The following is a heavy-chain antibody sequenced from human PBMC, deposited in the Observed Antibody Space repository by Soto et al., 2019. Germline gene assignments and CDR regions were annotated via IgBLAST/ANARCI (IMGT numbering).Heavy chain of an antibody. V-gene: IGHV1-3*01. CDR1: GYTFTSYA. D-gene: IGHD3-3*01. CDR3: ARDPNVLRFLEWPSYYYYYGMDV. CDR2: INAGNGNT. Sequence: SCKASGYTFTSYAMHWVRQAPGQRLEWMGWINAGNGNTKYSQKFQGRVTITRDTSASTAYMELSSLRSEDTAVYYCARDPNVLRFLEWPSYYYYYGMDVWGQGTTVTVSS. J-gene: IGHJ6*02.